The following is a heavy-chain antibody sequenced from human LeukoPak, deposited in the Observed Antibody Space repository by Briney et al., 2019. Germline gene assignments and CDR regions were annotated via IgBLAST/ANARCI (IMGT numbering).Heavy chain of an antibody. V-gene: IGHV3-21*01. CDR2: ISSSSSYI. CDR1: GFTFSSYS. J-gene: IGHJ4*02. CDR3: ARDPYYDILTGLGIFDY. Sequence: GGSLRLSCAASGFTFSSYSMNWVRQAPGKGLEWVSSISSSSSYIYYADSVKGRFTISRDNAKNSLYLQMNSLRAEDTAVYYCARDPYYDILTGLGIFDYWGQGTLVTVSS. D-gene: IGHD3-9*01.